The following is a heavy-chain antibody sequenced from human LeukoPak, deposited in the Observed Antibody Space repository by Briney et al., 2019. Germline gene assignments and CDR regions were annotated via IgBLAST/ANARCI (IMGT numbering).Heavy chain of an antibody. CDR2: INHSGST. J-gene: IGHJ6*03. Sequence: SETLSLTCAVYGGSFSGYYWSWIRQPPGKGLEWIGEINHSGSTNYNPSLKSRVTISVDTSKNQFSLKLSSVTAADTAVYYCARRQGSYYMDVWGKGTTVTVSS. CDR1: GGSFSGYY. CDR3: ARRQGSYYMDV. V-gene: IGHV4-34*01. D-gene: IGHD3-10*01.